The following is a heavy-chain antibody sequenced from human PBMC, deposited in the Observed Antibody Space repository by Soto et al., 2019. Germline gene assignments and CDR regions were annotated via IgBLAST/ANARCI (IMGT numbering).Heavy chain of an antibody. D-gene: IGHD2-15*01. CDR1: GGSISSYY. CDR3: ARLGSYCSGGSCYSLYYYYYVDV. CDR2: IYYSGST. J-gene: IGHJ6*03. V-gene: IGHV4-59*08. Sequence: SETLSLTCTVSGGSISSYYWSWIRQPPGKGLEWIGYIYYSGSTNYNPSLKSRVTISVDTSKNQFSLKLSSVTAADTAVYYCARLGSYCSGGSCYSLYYYYYVDVWGKGTTVTVSS.